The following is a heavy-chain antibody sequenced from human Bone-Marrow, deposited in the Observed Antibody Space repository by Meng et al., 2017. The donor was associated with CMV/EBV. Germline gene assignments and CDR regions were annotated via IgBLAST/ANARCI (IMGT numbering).Heavy chain of an antibody. CDR2: IYSGGST. J-gene: IGHJ1*01. V-gene: IGHV3-66*02. D-gene: IGHD6-6*01. CDR3: ARGLGYSSSSVGY. CDR1: KFSFSNYS. Sequence: GESLKISCAASKFSFSNYSVSWVRQAPGKGLEWVSVIYSGGSTYYADSVKGRFTISRDNSKNTLYLQMNSLRAEDTAVYYCARGLGYSSSSVGYWGQGTLVTVSS.